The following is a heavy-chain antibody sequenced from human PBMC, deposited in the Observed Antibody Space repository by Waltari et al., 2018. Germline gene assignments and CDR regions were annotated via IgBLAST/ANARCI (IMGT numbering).Heavy chain of an antibody. V-gene: IGHV4-59*01. CDR1: GGSISSYY. Sequence: QVQLQESGPGLVKPSETLSLTCTVSGGSISSYYWSWLRQPPGKGLEWIGYIYYSGSTNYHPSLKSRVTTSVDTSKNQCDLELSSVTAADTAVYYCAGGGMATRNWYFDLWGRGTLVTVSS. CDR2: IYYSGST. D-gene: IGHD5-12*01. J-gene: IGHJ2*01. CDR3: AGGGMATRNWYFDL.